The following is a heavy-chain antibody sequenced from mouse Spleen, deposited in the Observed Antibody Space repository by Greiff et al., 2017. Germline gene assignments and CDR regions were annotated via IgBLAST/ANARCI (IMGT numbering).Heavy chain of an antibody. CDR3: ARRENAAWFAY. Sequence: VQVVESGAELAKPGASVKLSCKASGYTFTSYWMHWVKQRPGQGLEWIGYINPSSGYTKYNQKFKDKATLTADKSSSTAYMQLSSLTYEDSAVYYCARRENAAWFAYWGQGTLVTVSA. CDR1: GYTFTSYW. J-gene: IGHJ3*01. V-gene: IGHV1-7*01. CDR2: INPSSGYT.